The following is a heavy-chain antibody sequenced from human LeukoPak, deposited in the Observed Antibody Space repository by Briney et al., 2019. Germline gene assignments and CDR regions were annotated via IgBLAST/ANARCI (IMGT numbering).Heavy chain of an antibody. CDR3: ARDREYGDYFDY. Sequence: GGSLRLSCAASGFTFSSYGMHWVRQAPGKGLEWVAVIWYDGSNKYYADSVKGRFTISRDNSKNTLYLQMNSLRAEDTAVYYSARDREYGDYFDYWGQGTLVTVSS. V-gene: IGHV3-33*01. J-gene: IGHJ4*02. D-gene: IGHD4-17*01. CDR2: IWYDGSNK. CDR1: GFTFSSYG.